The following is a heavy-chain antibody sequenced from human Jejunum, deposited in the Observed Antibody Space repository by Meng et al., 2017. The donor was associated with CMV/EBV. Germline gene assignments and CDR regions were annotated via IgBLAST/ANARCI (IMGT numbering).Heavy chain of an antibody. D-gene: IGHD1-26*01. J-gene: IGHJ5*02. V-gene: IGHV1-69*05. CDR1: TFSRYA. Sequence: TFSRYAMNWVRRAPGQGLEWMGGILPISGTPKYAQKFQGRVTITMDESTNTAYMEVSSLRSEDTAVYYCARGLPSGTHLGWFDPWGQGTLVTVSS. CDR2: ILPISGTP. CDR3: ARGLPSGTHLGWFDP.